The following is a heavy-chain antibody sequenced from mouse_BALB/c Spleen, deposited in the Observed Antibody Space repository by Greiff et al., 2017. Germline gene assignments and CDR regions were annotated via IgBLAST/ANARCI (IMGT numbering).Heavy chain of an antibody. CDR3: ARDGFAY. J-gene: IGHJ3*01. CDR2: ISSGSSTI. CDR1: GFTFSSFG. Sequence: EVQGVESGGGLVQPGGSRKLSCAASGFTFSSFGMHWVRQAPEKGLEWVAYISSGSSTIYYADTVKGRFTISRDNPKNTLFLQMTSLRSEDTAMYYCARDGFAYWGQGTLVTVSA. V-gene: IGHV5-17*02.